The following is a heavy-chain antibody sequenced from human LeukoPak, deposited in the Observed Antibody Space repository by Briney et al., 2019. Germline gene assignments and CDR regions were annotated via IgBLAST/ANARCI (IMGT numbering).Heavy chain of an antibody. D-gene: IGHD6-19*01. Sequence: SETLSLTCADYGGSFRGYYWNWIRQPPGKGLEWIGEINHSGSTNYNPSLKSRVTISVDTSKNQFSLKLSSVTAADTAVYYCARVRGSGWYGGVWFDPWGQGTLVTVSS. CDR1: GGSFRGYY. V-gene: IGHV4-34*01. J-gene: IGHJ5*02. CDR3: ARVRGSGWYGGVWFDP. CDR2: INHSGST.